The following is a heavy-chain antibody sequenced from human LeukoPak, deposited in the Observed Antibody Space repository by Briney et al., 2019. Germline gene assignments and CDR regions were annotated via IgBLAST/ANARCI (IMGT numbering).Heavy chain of an antibody. V-gene: IGHV6-1*01. Sequence: SQTLSLTCAISGDSVSSNSAAWNWIRQFPSRGLEWLGRTYYRSKWYNDYAVSVKSRITINPDTSKNQFSLQLNSVTPEDTAVYYCARSPLMTVYCSSTSCYGNWFDPWGQGTLVTVSS. CDR1: GDSVSSNSAA. CDR3: ARSPLMTVYCSSTSCYGNWFDP. D-gene: IGHD2-2*01. CDR2: TYYRSKWYN. J-gene: IGHJ5*02.